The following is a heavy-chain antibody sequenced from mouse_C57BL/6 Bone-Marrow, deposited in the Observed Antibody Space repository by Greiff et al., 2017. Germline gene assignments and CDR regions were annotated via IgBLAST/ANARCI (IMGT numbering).Heavy chain of an antibody. J-gene: IGHJ4*01. CDR2: IWRGGST. Sequence: VKLVESGPGLVQPSQSLSITCTVSGFSLTSYGVHWVRQSPGKGLEWLGVIWRGGSTDYNAAFMSRLSITKDNSKSQVFFKMNSLQADDTAIYYCAIHYYGSSYDYARDYWGQGTSVTVSS. CDR1: GFSLTSYG. CDR3: AIHYYGSSYDYARDY. V-gene: IGHV2-5*01. D-gene: IGHD1-1*01.